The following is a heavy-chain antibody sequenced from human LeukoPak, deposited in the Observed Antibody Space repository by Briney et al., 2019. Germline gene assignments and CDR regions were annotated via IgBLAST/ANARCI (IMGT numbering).Heavy chain of an antibody. J-gene: IGHJ4*02. CDR2: IYSGGST. CDR3: ARVGIVATMDY. D-gene: IGHD5-12*01. CDR1: GFTVSSNY. Sequence: GGSLRLSYAASGFTVSSNYMSWVRQAPGKGLEWVSVIYSGGSTYYADSVKGRFTISRDNSKNTLYLQMNSLRAEDTAVYYCARVGIVATMDYWGQGTLVTVSS. V-gene: IGHV3-53*01.